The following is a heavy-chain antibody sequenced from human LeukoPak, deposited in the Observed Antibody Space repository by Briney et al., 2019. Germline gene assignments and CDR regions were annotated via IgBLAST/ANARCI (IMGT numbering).Heavy chain of an antibody. J-gene: IGHJ4*02. CDR1: GGSISPYY. CDR3: ACDSSGYYVYPFDY. D-gene: IGHD3-22*01. Sequence: PSETLSLTCTVSGGSISPYYWSWIRQPSGRGLELIACIYYSGGTNYNPSLKSGVTISVDTSKNQFSLKLSSVTAADTAVYYCACDSSGYYVYPFDYWGQGTLVTVSS. V-gene: IGHV4-59*08. CDR2: IYYSGGT.